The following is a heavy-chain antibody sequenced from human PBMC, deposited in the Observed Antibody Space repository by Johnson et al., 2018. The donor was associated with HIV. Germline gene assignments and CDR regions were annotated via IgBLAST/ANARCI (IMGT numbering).Heavy chain of an antibody. CDR3: AKFRGYYAPFDN. CDR1: GFTFSSYA. V-gene: IGHV3-30-3*01. Sequence: QVQLVESGGGVVQPGGSLILSCAASGFTFSSYAMHWVRQAPGKGLEWVAIMSYAGRTDYADSVKGRFTLSRDNSKNRLYLQMNSLRAEDTAIYYCAKFRGYYAPFDNWGQGTMVTVSS. CDR2: MSYAGRT. D-gene: IGHD3-3*01. J-gene: IGHJ3*02.